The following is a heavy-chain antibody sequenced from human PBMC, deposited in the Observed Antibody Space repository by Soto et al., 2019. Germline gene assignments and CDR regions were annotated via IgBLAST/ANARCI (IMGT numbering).Heavy chain of an antibody. V-gene: IGHV4-39*01. CDR2: IYYSGST. J-gene: IGHJ3*02. D-gene: IGHD1-26*01. Sequence: QLQESGPGLVKPSETLSLTCTVSGGSISSSSYYWGWIRQPPGKGLEWIGSIYYSGSTYYNPSLKSRVTISVDTSKNQFSLKLSSVTAADTAVYYCARFAYYSPDAFDIWGQGTMVTVSS. CDR1: GGSISSSSYY. CDR3: ARFAYYSPDAFDI.